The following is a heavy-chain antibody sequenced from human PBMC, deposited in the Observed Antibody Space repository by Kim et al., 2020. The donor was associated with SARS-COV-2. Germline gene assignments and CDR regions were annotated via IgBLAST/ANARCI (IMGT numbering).Heavy chain of an antibody. CDR2: GNT. J-gene: IGHJ4*02. V-gene: IGHV1-18*01. D-gene: IGHD6-13*01. CDR3: ARVTAAFDY. Sequence: GNTNYAQKLQGRVTMTTDTSTSTAYMELRSLRSDDTAVYYCARVTAAFDYWGQGTLVTVSS.